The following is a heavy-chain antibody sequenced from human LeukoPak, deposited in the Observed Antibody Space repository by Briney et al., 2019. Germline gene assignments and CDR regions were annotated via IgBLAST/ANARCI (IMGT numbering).Heavy chain of an antibody. J-gene: IGHJ4*02. CDR2: IYSGGST. D-gene: IGHD3-22*01. CDR1: GFTVSSNY. V-gene: IGHV3-66*01. CDR3: ARDSGSYYYDSSGLFDY. Sequence: GGSLRLSCAASGFTVSSNYMSWVRQAPGKGLEWVSVIYSGGSTYYADSVKGRFTISRDNSKNTLYLQMNSLRAEDTAVYYCARDSGSYYYDSSGLFDYWGQGTLVTVSS.